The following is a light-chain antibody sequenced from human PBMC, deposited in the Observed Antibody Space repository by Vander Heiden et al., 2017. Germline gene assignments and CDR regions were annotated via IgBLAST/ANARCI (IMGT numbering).Light chain of an antibody. CDR3: QQDCSSPWT. J-gene: IGKJ1*01. CDR2: GAS. CDR1: QSVSSSY. V-gene: IGKV3-20*01. Sequence: EIVLTQSPGTLSLSPGERATLACRASQSVSSSYLGWYQQKPGQAPRLLIYGASSRATGIPDRFSGSGSGTDFTLTISRLEPEDFAVYYCQQDCSSPWTFGQGTKVEIK.